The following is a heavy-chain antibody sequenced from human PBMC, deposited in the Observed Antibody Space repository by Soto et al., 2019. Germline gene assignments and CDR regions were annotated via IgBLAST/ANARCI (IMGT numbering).Heavy chain of an antibody. CDR3: GRGGGDYGDYLDY. CDR2: INTAGTTT. V-gene: IGHV3-74*01. J-gene: IGHJ4*02. D-gene: IGHD4-17*01. Sequence: ELQLVESGGGLVQPGGSLRLSCVASGFSFSTYWMHWVRQAPGKGLVWVSRINTAGTTTPYADSVTGRFTISRDHAKTTLYVQMNSLRAEDTAVYYCGRGGGDYGDYLDYWGQGALVTVSS. CDR1: GFSFSTYW.